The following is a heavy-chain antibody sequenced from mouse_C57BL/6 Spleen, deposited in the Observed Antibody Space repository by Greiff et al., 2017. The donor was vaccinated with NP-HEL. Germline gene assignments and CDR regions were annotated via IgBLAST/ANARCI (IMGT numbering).Heavy chain of an antibody. CDR1: GYSFTSYY. CDR2: IYPGSGNT. Sequence: QVQLQQSGPELVKPGASVKISCKASGYSFTSYYIHWVKQRPGQGLEWIGWIYPGSGNTKYNEKFKGKATLTADTSSSTAYMQLSSLTSEDSAVYYCAKGDYGRDYFDYWGQGTTLTVSS. J-gene: IGHJ2*01. D-gene: IGHD1-2*01. V-gene: IGHV1-66*01. CDR3: AKGDYGRDYFDY.